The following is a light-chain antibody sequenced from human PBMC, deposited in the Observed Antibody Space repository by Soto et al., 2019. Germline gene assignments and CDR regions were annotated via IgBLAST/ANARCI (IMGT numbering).Light chain of an antibody. J-gene: IGLJ2*01. CDR2: DVS. Sequence: QSALTQPASVSGSPGQSITISCTGTSSDVGGYNYVSWYQQHPGKAPKLMIYDVSNRPSGVSNPFSRAKSGNTASLTISGLQAEDEAHYYCSSYTSSSTLVVFGGRTKLTVL. CDR1: SSDVGGYNY. CDR3: SSYTSSSTLVV. V-gene: IGLV2-14*01.